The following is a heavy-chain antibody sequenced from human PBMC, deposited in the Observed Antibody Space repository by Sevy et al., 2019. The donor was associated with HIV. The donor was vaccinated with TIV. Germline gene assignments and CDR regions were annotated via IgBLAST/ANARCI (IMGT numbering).Heavy chain of an antibody. Sequence: ASVKVSCKASGYTFTGYYMHWVRQAPGQGLEWMGWINPNSGDTNYAQKFQGRVTMTRDTSINTAYMELSRLRSDDTAVYYCARERVYCSGGSCKPGGWFDPWGQGTLVTVSS. CDR1: GYTFTGYY. D-gene: IGHD2-15*01. CDR3: ARERVYCSGGSCKPGGWFDP. V-gene: IGHV1-2*02. CDR2: INPNSGDT. J-gene: IGHJ5*02.